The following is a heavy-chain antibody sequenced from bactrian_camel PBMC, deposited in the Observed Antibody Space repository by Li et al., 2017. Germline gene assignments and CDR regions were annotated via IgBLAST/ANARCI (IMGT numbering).Heavy chain of an antibody. Sequence: HVQLVESGGGSVQAGGSLRLSCVASGATYSRRCMAWFRQAPGKGREAVAAADADRRTIYGDFVEGRFTIDRDNARSILYLRMHDLKPEDTAMYFCAAASGRPRVCGRSLGDYSYWGQGTQVTVS. CDR3: AAASGRPRVCGRSLGDYSY. CDR1: GATYSRRC. CDR2: ADADRRT. D-gene: IGHD1*01. V-gene: IGHV3S26*01. J-gene: IGHJ4*01.